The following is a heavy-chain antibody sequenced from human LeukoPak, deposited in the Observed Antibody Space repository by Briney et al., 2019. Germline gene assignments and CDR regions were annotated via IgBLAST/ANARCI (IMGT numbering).Heavy chain of an antibody. D-gene: IGHD3-10*01. Sequence: PSETLSLTCTVSGGSISSSSYYWSWIRQPPGKGLEWIGEINHSGSTNYNPSLKSRVTISVDTSKNQFSLKLSSVTAADTAVYYCARVRGGYWGQGTLVTVSS. CDR2: INHSGST. J-gene: IGHJ4*02. V-gene: IGHV4-39*07. CDR1: GGSISSSSYY. CDR3: ARVRGGY.